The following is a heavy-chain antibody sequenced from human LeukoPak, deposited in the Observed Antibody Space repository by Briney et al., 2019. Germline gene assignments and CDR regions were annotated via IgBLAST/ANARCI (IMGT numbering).Heavy chain of an antibody. J-gene: IGHJ4*02. V-gene: IGHV4-4*07. CDR3: ARDAYYYGSGSNPLGY. CDR2: IYTSGST. Sequence: SETLSLTCTVSGGSISSYYWSWIRQPAGKGLEWIGRIYTSGSTNHNPSLKSRVTMSVDTSKNQFSLKLSSVTAADTAVYYCARDAYYYGSGSNPLGYWGQGTLVTVSS. CDR1: GGSISSYY. D-gene: IGHD3-10*01.